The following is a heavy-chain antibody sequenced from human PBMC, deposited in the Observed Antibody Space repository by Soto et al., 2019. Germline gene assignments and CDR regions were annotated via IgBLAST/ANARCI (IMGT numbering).Heavy chain of an antibody. CDR3: ARDESGGLRDDDYGMDV. J-gene: IGHJ6*02. CDR2: IYYSGST. CDR1: GGSVGSGSYY. Sequence: TLSLTCTVSGGSVGSGSYYRSWIRQPPGKGLEWIGYIYYSGSTNYNPSLKSRVTISVDTSKNQFSLKLTSVTAADTAVYYCARDESGGLRDDDYGMDVWGQGTTVTVSS. D-gene: IGHD6-19*01. V-gene: IGHV4-61*01.